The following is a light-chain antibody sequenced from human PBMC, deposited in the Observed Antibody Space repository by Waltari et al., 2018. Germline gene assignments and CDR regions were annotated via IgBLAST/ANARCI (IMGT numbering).Light chain of an antibody. J-gene: IGKJ4*01. CDR3: TQGLQTPVT. V-gene: IGKV2-28*01. CDR1: QSLLHTNGYNC. Sequence: DIVVTQSPLSLPVTPGEPASISCRSSQSLLHTNGYNCLDWYLQKPGQSPQLLIYLGSNRAPGVPDRFSGSGSGTDFTLKISRVEAEDVGVYYCTQGLQTPVTFGGGTKVEIK. CDR2: LGS.